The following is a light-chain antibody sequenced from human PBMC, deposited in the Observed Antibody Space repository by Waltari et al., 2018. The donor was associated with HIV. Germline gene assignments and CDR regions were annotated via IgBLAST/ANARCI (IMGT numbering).Light chain of an antibody. CDR3: SSYTSTSTQV. CDR1: SSDVGGYNY. V-gene: IGLV2-14*01. CDR2: EVT. Sequence: QSALTQPASVSGSPGQSITISCSGTSSDVGGYNYVSWYQQHPGKAPKLMIYEVTNRPSGFANRFSGSKSGNTASLTISGLQPEDEADYYCSSYTSTSTQVFGTGTTVTVL. J-gene: IGLJ1*01.